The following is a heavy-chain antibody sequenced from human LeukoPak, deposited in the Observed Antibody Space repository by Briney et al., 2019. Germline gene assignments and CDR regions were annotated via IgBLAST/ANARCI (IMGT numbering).Heavy chain of an antibody. J-gene: IGHJ4*02. CDR2: IESGGST. CDR1: GFTVSSKY. V-gene: IGHV3-53*05. Sequence: GGSLRLSCTASGFTVSSKYMNWVRQAPGKGLEWVSVIESGGSTHYADSVKGRFTISRDNSKNTLYLQMNSLRAEDTAVYYCAKLVDYVWGSYRQFDYWGQGTLVTVSS. CDR3: AKLVDYVWGSYRQFDY. D-gene: IGHD3-16*02.